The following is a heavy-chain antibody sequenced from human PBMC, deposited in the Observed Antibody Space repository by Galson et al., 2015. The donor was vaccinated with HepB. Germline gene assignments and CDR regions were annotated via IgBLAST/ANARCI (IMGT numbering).Heavy chain of an antibody. CDR1: EFTFSSYW. CDR3: ASLYDSSGFEI. V-gene: IGHV3-7*01. J-gene: IGHJ3*02. D-gene: IGHD3-22*01. CDR2: INQDGSGK. Sequence: SLRFSCAAFEFTFSSYWMNWVRQAPGKGLEWVAYINQDGSGKYYVDSVKGRFTISRDNAKNSLSLQMNSLRAEDTAVYYCASLYDSSGFEIWGQGTMVTVSS.